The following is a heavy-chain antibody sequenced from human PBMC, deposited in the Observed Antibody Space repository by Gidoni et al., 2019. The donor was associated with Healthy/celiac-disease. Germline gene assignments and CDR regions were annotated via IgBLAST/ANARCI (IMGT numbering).Heavy chain of an antibody. V-gene: IGHV1-18*01. D-gene: IGHD4-17*01. Sequence: QGQRVQSGAEVKKPGASVKVSCKASGYTFTSYGISWVRQAPGQGLEWMGWISAYNGNTNYAQEIQGRVTMTTDTSASTAYMELRSLSSDDTSVYYCAREVGGYGDYKGRAAFDIWGQGTMVTVSS. J-gene: IGHJ3*02. CDR1: GYTFTSYG. CDR2: ISAYNGNT. CDR3: AREVGGYGDYKGRAAFDI.